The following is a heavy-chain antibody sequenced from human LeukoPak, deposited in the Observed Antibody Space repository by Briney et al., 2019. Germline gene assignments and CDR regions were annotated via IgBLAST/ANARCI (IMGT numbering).Heavy chain of an antibody. CDR1: GYTFTSYG. Sequence: ASVKVSCKASGYTFTSYGISWVRQAPGQGLEWMGWISAYNGNTNYAQKLQGRVTMTTDTSTSTAYMELSSLRSEDTAVYYCARVRGGWMGASVWYYFDYWGQGTLVTVSS. D-gene: IGHD6-19*01. J-gene: IGHJ4*02. CDR3: ARVRGGWMGASVWYYFDY. CDR2: ISAYNGNT. V-gene: IGHV1-18*01.